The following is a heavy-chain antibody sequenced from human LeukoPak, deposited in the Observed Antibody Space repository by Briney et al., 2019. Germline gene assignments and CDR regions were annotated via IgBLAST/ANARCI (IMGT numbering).Heavy chain of an antibody. CDR2: KNPNSGNS. J-gene: IGHJ4*02. V-gene: IGHV1-8*01. Sequence: ASVKVSCKASGHTFTNYDINWVRQATGQGLEWMGNKNPNSGNSAYAQKFQGSVTITTVAPITTAYMELGGLRSEDTALCCCAREGLDYGCQGTLVIVSS. CDR1: GHTFTNYD. CDR3: AREGLDY.